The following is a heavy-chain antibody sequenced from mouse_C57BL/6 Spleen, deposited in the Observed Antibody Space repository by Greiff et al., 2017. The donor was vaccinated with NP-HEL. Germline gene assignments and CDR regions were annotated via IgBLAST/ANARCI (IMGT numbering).Heavy chain of an antibody. J-gene: IGHJ1*03. CDR3: ARYHYYGSSFYWYFDV. CDR2: INPSSGYT. V-gene: IGHV1-7*01. D-gene: IGHD1-1*01. CDR1: GYTFPSYW. Sequence: VQLQQSGAELAKPGASVKLSCKASGYTFPSYWMHWLKQRPGQGLEGLGYINPSSGYTKYNQKFKDNATLTADKSSSTAYMQLSSLTYADSAVYYCARYHYYGSSFYWYFDVWGTGTTLTVSS.